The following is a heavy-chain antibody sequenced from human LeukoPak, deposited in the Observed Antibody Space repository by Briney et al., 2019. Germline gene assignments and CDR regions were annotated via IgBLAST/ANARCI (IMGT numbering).Heavy chain of an antibody. CDR2: TSRSSGDI. Sequence: KSGGSLRLSCAASGFTFSAYSMNWVRQAPGKGLEWISYTSRSSGDIFYADSVKGRFTISGDNAKSSLYLQMNGLRAEDTAVYYCVRDHLYGFDYWGQGTLVTVSS. V-gene: IGHV3-21*05. CDR1: GFTFSAYS. D-gene: IGHD4-17*01. CDR3: VRDHLYGFDY. J-gene: IGHJ4*02.